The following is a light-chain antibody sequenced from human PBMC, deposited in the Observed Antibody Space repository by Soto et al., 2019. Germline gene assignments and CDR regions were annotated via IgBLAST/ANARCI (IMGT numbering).Light chain of an antibody. V-gene: IGKV3-11*01. CDR3: QQRSN. CDR2: GAS. J-gene: IGKJ5*01. Sequence: EIGMTQAPATLSVSPGERATLSCRASQTINNNVAWYQLKDGQVPRLLIYGASTRATDVPARFSGSGSGTDFTLTISSLEPEDFAVYYCQQRSNFGQGTRLEIK. CDR1: QTINNN.